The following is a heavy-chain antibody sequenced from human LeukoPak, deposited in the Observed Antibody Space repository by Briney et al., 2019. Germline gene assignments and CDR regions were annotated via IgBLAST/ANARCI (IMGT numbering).Heavy chain of an antibody. CDR1: EFKFDDYA. J-gene: IGHJ2*01. V-gene: IGHV3-9*01. Sequence: GGSLRLSCAAAEFKFDDYAMHWVRQGPGKGLEWVAGISWSSGHKEYAESVKGRFTISRDNARNALYLQMDGLRRDDTALYYCVRSVVVVAATPTHFDLWGRGTQVIVSS. D-gene: IGHD2-15*01. CDR3: VRSVVVVAATPTHFDL. CDR2: ISWSSGHK.